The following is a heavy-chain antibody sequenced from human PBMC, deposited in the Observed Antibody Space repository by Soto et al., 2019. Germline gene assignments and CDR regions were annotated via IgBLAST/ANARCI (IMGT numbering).Heavy chain of an antibody. CDR2: IYHSGST. CDR3: ARNAVVRLSTYYDYVWGSYRSAANFDY. J-gene: IGHJ4*02. D-gene: IGHD3-16*02. CDR1: GYSISSGYY. Sequence: SETLSLTCAVSGYSISSGYYWGWIRQPPGKGLEWIGSIYHSGSTYYNPSLKSRVTISVDTSKNQFSLKLSSVTAADTAVYYCARNAVVRLSTYYDYVWGSYRSAANFDYWGQGTLVTVSS. V-gene: IGHV4-38-2*01.